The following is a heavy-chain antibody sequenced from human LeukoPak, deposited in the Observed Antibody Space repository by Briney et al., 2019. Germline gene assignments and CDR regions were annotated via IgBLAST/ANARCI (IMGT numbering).Heavy chain of an antibody. D-gene: IGHD4-17*01. V-gene: IGHV4-34*01. Sequence: SETLSLTCAVYGGSFSGYYWSWIRQPPGKGLEWIGEINHSGSTNYNPSLKSRVTIPVDTSKNQFSLKLSSATAADTAVYYCARDYGVTDYWGQGTLVTVSS. J-gene: IGHJ4*02. CDR1: GGSFSGYY. CDR3: ARDYGVTDY. CDR2: INHSGST.